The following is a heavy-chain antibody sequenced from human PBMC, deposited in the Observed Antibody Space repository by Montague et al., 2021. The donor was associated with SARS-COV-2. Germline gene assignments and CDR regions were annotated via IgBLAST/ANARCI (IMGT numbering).Heavy chain of an antibody. Sequence: SETRSLTYAVYGGSLSGYYWSWIRQFPGKGLEWIGEIVHTGTTKYNPSLESRVTMSIDTSKKQFSLNLTSTTAADTAVYYCARTFDVFKHDNWGQGTLVAVSS. V-gene: IGHV4-34*12. D-gene: IGHD3-10*02. J-gene: IGHJ4*02. CDR3: ARTFDVFKHDN. CDR1: GGSLSGYY. CDR2: IVHTGTT.